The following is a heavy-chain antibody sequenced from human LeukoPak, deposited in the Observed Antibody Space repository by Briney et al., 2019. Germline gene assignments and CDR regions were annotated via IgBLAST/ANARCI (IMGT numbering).Heavy chain of an antibody. V-gene: IGHV1-24*01. CDR3: ATDSSLDGYNWDY. CDR2: FDPEDGET. Sequence: ASVKVSCKVSGYTLTELSMHWVRQAPGKGLEWMGGFDPEDGETIYAQKFQGRVTMTEDTSTDTAYMELSSLRSEETTVYYCATDSSLDGYNWDYWGQGTLVTVSS. D-gene: IGHD5-24*01. J-gene: IGHJ4*02. CDR1: GYTLTELS.